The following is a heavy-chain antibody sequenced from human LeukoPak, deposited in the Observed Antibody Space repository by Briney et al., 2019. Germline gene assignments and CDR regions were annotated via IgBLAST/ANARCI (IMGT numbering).Heavy chain of an antibody. CDR2: ISYDGSNK. J-gene: IGHJ4*02. Sequence: GGSLRLSCAASGFTFSSYGMHWVRQAPGKGLEWVAVISYDGSNKYYADSVKGRFTISRDSAKNSLYLQMNSLRAEDTAVYYCARDKVVPAAIGHYWGQGTLVTVSS. CDR1: GFTFSSYG. V-gene: IGHV3-30*03. D-gene: IGHD2-2*01. CDR3: ARDKVVPAAIGHY.